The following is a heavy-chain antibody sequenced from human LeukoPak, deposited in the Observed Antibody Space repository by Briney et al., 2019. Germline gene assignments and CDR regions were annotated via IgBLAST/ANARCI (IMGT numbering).Heavy chain of an antibody. Sequence: EASVKVSCKASGYTFTSYGISWVRQAPGQGLEWMGRIIPILGIANYAQKFQGRVTITADKSTSTAYMELSSLRSEDTAVYYCARGGYSSSSGFGYYYYGMDVWGQGTTVTVSS. J-gene: IGHJ6*02. CDR2: IIPILGIA. CDR3: ARGGYSSSSGFGYYYYGMDV. CDR1: GYTFTSYG. V-gene: IGHV1-69*04. D-gene: IGHD6-6*01.